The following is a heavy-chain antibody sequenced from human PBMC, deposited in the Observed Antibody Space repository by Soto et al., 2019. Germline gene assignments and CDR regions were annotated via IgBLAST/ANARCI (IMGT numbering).Heavy chain of an antibody. CDR1: GFTVSSNY. V-gene: IGHV3-53*01. Sequence: GGSLRLSCAASGFTVSSNYMSWVRQAPGKGLEWVSVIYSGGSTYYADSVKGRFTISRDNSKNTLYLQMNSLRAEDTAVYYCARTRADGAMVGANFDYWGQGTLVTVSS. J-gene: IGHJ4*02. CDR3: ARTRADGAMVGANFDY. D-gene: IGHD1-26*01. CDR2: IYSGGST.